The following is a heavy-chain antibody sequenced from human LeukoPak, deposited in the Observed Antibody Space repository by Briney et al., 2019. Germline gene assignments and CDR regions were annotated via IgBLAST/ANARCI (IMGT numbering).Heavy chain of an antibody. J-gene: IGHJ4*02. Sequence: PSETLSLTCTVSGGSISSYYWSWIRQPPGKGLEWIGYIYYSGSTSYNPSLKSRVTISVDTPKNQFSLKLSSVTAADTAVYYCARSGSTAFDYWGQGTLVTVSS. V-gene: IGHV4-59*01. D-gene: IGHD1-26*01. CDR1: GGSISSYY. CDR2: IYYSGST. CDR3: ARSGSTAFDY.